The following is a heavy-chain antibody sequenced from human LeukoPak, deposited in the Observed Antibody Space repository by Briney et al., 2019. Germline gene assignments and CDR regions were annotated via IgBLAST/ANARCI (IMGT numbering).Heavy chain of an antibody. CDR1: GFTFSNSW. V-gene: IGHV3-7*02. CDR3: ARGDIAAAGSPDDY. J-gene: IGHJ4*02. D-gene: IGHD6-13*01. Sequence: PGGSLRLSCAASGFTFSNSWMSWLRQAPGKGLEWVANINQDGSAKYYVDSVKGRFTISRDNAQNSLFLQMNSLRDEDTAVYYCARGDIAAAGSPDDYWGQGTLVTVSS. CDR2: INQDGSAK.